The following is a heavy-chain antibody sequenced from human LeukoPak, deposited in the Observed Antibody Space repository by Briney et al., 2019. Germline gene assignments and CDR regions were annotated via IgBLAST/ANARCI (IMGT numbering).Heavy chain of an antibody. CDR2: INHSGST. D-gene: IGHD3-22*01. V-gene: IGHV4-34*01. J-gene: IGHJ4*02. CDR1: GGSFRGYY. CDR3: ARRPGAAGYYYDSSGYSNPLDY. Sequence: SETLSLTCAVYGGSFRGYYWSWIRQPPGKGLEWFGEINHSGSTNYNPSLKSRVTISVDTSKNQFSLKLSSVTAADTAVYYCARRPGAAGYYYDSSGYSNPLDYWGQGTLVTVSS.